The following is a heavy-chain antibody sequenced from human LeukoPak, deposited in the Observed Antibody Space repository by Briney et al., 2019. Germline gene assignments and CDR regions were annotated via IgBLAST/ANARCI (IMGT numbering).Heavy chain of an antibody. D-gene: IGHD3-22*01. J-gene: IGHJ4*02. CDR3: AKPLALGSSGYYPIDYFDH. Sequence: PGGSLRLSCAASGFTFSSYAMSWVRQAPGKGLEWVSAISGSGGNTYYADSVKGRFTISRDNSKNTQYLQMNSLRAEDTAVYYCAKPLALGSSGYYPIDYFDHWGQGILVTVSS. CDR2: ISGSGGNT. CDR1: GFTFSSYA. V-gene: IGHV3-23*01.